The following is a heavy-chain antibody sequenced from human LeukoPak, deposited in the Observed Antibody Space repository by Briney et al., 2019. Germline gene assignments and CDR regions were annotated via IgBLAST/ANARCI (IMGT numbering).Heavy chain of an antibody. J-gene: IGHJ5*02. D-gene: IGHD1-26*01. CDR1: GYTFTRHY. V-gene: IGHV1-46*01. Sequence: ASVKVSCKASGYTFTRHYMHWVRQAPGQGLEWMGVINPGGSWTSYAQKFQGRVTMTRDMSTSTDYMELSSLRSEDTAVYYCARDNSVGDTAWWFDPWGQGTLDTVSS. CDR3: ARDNSVGDTAWWFDP. CDR2: INPGGSWT.